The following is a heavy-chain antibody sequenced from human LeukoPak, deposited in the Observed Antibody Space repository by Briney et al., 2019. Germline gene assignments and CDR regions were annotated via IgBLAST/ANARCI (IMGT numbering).Heavy chain of an antibody. CDR3: ATTRDFWSGYSFTGGRDY. J-gene: IGHJ4*02. CDR2: FDPEDGET. V-gene: IGHV1-24*01. Sequence: ASVKVSCKVSGYTLTELSMHWVRQAPGKGLEWMGGFDPEDGETIYAQKFQGRVTMTEDTSTDTAYMELSSLRSEDTAVYYCATTRDFWSGYSFTGGRDYWGQGTLVTVSS. D-gene: IGHD3-3*01. CDR1: GYTLTELS.